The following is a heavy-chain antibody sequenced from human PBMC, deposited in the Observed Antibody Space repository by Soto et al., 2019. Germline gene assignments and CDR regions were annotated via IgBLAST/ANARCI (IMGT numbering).Heavy chain of an antibody. CDR2: IWYDGSHK. D-gene: IGHD6-19*01. CDR1: GFTFSNSG. J-gene: IGHJ6*02. Sequence: QVQLVASGGGVVQPGRSLRLSCAASGFTFSNSGMHWVRQAPGKGLEWVAVIWYDGSHKYYADSVKGRFTISRDNSKNTLYLQMNSLRAEDTAVYYCARDDIPGRAVSTYGLDVWGQGTTVTVSS. V-gene: IGHV3-33*01. CDR3: ARDDIPGRAVSTYGLDV.